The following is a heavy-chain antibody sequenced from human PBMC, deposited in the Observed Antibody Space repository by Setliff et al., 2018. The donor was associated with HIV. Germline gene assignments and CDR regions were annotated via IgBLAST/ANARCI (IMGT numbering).Heavy chain of an antibody. CDR2: IYPNTGGT. Sequence: ASVKVSCKASGYTFTEFSVHWVRQAPGEGLEWIGWIYPNTGGTNYAQKFQGRVTMTRDTSIRTAYMELRMLTSDDTAIYYCTRSTTADWGQGTMVTVSS. J-gene: IGHJ4*02. CDR1: GYTFTEFS. CDR3: TRSTTAD. D-gene: IGHD4-17*01. V-gene: IGHV1-2*02.